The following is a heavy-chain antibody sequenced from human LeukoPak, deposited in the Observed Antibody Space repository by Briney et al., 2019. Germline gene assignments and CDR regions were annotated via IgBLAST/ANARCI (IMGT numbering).Heavy chain of an antibody. CDR1: GFTFSSYS. V-gene: IGHV3-23*01. Sequence: PGGSLRLSCAASGFTFSSYSMNWVRQAPGKGLEWVSAISGSGGSTYYADSVKGRFTISRDNSKNTLYLQMNSLRAEDTAVYYCAKGALLRFLGYFDYWGQGTLVTVSS. J-gene: IGHJ4*02. CDR2: ISGSGGST. CDR3: AKGALLRFLGYFDY. D-gene: IGHD3-3*01.